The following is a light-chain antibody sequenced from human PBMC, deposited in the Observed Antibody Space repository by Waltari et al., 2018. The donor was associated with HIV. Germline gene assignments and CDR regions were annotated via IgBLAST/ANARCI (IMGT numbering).Light chain of an antibody. CDR3: SSFAGSNRL. J-gene: IGLJ2*01. CDR2: EVT. V-gene: IGLV2-8*01. CDR1: TSDIPAYNF. Sequence: QSALPQPPSASGSPGQSVNMSCTGATSDIPAYNFISWYQQYSGKAPKLIIFEVTKRPSGVPDRFSGSRSGNTASLIVSGLQAEDEAVYFCSSFAGSNRLFGGGTKLTVL.